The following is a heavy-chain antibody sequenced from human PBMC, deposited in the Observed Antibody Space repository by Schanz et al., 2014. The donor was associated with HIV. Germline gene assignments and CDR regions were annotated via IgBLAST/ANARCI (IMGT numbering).Heavy chain of an antibody. J-gene: IGHJ4*02. Sequence: VQLLESGGGLVQPGGSLRLSCAVSGFTFSNYAMHWVRQAPGKGLEWVAVIWYDGSHTYYADSVKGRFTISRDNSKSTLYLQMNSLRVEDTAVYYCAKDLGAGGGSCFDSWGQGTLVTVSS. CDR2: IWYDGSHT. CDR1: GFTFSNYA. CDR3: AKDLGAGGGSCFDS. V-gene: IGHV3-33*06. D-gene: IGHD2-15*01.